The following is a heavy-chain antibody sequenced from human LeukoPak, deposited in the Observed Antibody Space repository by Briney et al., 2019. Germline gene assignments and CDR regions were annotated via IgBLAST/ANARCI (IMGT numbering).Heavy chain of an antibody. J-gene: IGHJ6*02. CDR1: GFTFSSYA. D-gene: IGHD2-2*01. CDR2: ISYDGSNK. CDR3: ARDPTAYCSSTSCYPLYYYGMDV. Sequence: GGSLRLSCAASGFTFSSYAMHWVRQAPGKGLEWVAVISYDGSNKYYADSVKGRFTISRDNSKNTLYLQMNSLRAEDTAVYYCARDPTAYCSSTSCYPLYYYGMDVWGQGTTVTVSS. V-gene: IGHV3-30-3*01.